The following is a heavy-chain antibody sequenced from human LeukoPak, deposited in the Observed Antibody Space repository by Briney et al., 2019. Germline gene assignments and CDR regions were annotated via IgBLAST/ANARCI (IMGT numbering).Heavy chain of an antibody. CDR3: ARGSRLPLDY. Sequence: KPSETLSLTCAVYGGSFTDYYWNWIRQFPGKGREWIGEISHSGNTNCNPSLESRVTISMDTSNYQFSLKLSSVTAADTAVYYCARGSRLPLDYWGQGSLVTVSS. CDR2: ISHSGNT. J-gene: IGHJ4*02. D-gene: IGHD4-11*01. CDR1: GGSFTDYY. V-gene: IGHV4-34*01.